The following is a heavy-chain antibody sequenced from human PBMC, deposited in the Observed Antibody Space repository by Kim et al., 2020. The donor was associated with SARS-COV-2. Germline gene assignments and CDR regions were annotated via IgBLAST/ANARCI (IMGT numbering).Heavy chain of an antibody. CDR2: IPYKANNYET. Sequence: GGSLRLSCAGSGFTFSGSAMHWVRQASGKGLEWVAVIPYKANNYETAYAETGRGTFSISRDDTKHTPYLQRHSLKTEDMDEYSCSWSSFDWGEGSPYTV. CDR3: SWSSFD. D-gene: IGHD6-6*01. J-gene: IGHJ4*02. V-gene: IGHV3-73*01. CDR1: GFTFSGSA.